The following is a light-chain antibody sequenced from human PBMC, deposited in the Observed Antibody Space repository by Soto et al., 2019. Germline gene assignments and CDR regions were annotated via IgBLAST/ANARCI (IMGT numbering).Light chain of an antibody. CDR3: QQYYSAPLT. CDR1: QSVLSSSNNKNY. Sequence: DIVMTQSPDSLAVSLGERATINGKSSQSVLSSSNNKNYLTWYQQKPGQPPKLLIYWASTRESGVPDRFSGSGSGTDFTLTISSLQAEDVAVYYCQQYYSAPLTFGGGTKVELK. CDR2: WAS. V-gene: IGKV4-1*01. J-gene: IGKJ4*01.